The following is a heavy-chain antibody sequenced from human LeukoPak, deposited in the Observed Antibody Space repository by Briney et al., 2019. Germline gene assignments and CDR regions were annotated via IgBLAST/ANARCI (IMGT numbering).Heavy chain of an antibody. J-gene: IGHJ4*02. V-gene: IGHV1-18*01. D-gene: IGHD3-22*01. Sequence: ASVKVSCKASGYTFTSYGISWVRQAPGQGLEWMGWISAYNGNANYAQKLQGRVTMTTDTSTSTAYMELRSLRSDDTAVYYCARVPSKRTVSGYYYAPYYWGQGTLVTVSS. CDR3: ARVPSKRTVSGYYYAPYY. CDR2: ISAYNGNA. CDR1: GYTFTSYG.